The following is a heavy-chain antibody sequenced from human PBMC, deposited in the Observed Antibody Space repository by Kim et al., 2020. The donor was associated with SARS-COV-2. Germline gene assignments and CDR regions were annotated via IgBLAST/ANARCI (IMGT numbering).Heavy chain of an antibody. J-gene: IGHJ5*02. CDR1: GYSFTSYW. CDR2: IDPSDSYT. Sequence: GESLKISCKGSGYSFTSYWISWVRQMPGKGLEWMGRIDPSDSYTNYSPSFQGHVTISADKSISTAYLQWSSLKASDTAMYYCARSYSSSWTQHWFDPWGQGTLVTVSS. V-gene: IGHV5-10-1*01. CDR3: ARSYSSSWTQHWFDP. D-gene: IGHD6-13*01.